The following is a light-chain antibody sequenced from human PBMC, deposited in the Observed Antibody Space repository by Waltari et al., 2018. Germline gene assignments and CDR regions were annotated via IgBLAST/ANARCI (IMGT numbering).Light chain of an antibody. V-gene: IGKV1-39*01. Sequence: DIQMTQSPSSLSASVGARVTITCRASRAITNYVNWYQQSPGLAPKLLIYAASTLQGGVPTRFSGSGSGTDFTLTISSLQIEDFATYYCQQSHSAPLAFGGGTRLEI. CDR3: QQSHSAPLA. J-gene: IGKJ4*01. CDR2: AAS. CDR1: RAITNY.